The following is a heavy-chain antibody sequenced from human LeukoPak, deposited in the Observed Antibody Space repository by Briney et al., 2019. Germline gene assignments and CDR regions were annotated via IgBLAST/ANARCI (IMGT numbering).Heavy chain of an antibody. D-gene: IGHD5-12*01. CDR1: GFTFNNYW. V-gene: IGHV3-7*01. J-gene: IGHJ4*02. Sequence: GGSLRLSCAASGFTFNNYWMSWVRQAPGKGLEWVANIKQDGSEKYYVDSVKGRFTISRDNAKNSLYLQMNSLRAEDTAVYYCARDSGGVVATTYDYWGQGTLVTVSS. CDR2: IKQDGSEK. CDR3: ARDSGGVVATTYDY.